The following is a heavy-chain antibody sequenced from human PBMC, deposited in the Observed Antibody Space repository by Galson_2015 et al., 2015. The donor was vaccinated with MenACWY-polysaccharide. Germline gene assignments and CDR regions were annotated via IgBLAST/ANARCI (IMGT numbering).Heavy chain of an antibody. D-gene: IGHD2-2*01. V-gene: IGHV3-30*19. Sequence: SLRLSCAASGFNFRGNGMHWVRQAPGKGLEWVTVISYDGSNKYYADSVKGRFTISRDSPQNSFYLQMSSLRADDTAVYYCAREYCSRTTCFGMDVWGQGTTVTVFS. CDR3: AREYCSRTTCFGMDV. CDR1: GFNFRGNG. CDR2: ISYDGSNK. J-gene: IGHJ6*02.